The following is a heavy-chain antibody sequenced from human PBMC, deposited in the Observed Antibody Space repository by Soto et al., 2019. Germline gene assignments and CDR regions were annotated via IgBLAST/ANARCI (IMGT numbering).Heavy chain of an antibody. J-gene: IGHJ4*02. Sequence: QVQLVESGGGVIQPGRSLRLSCAPSGFTFSTYAMHWVRQSPGKGLELVAVISYDGANKYYLDSVKGRFTISRDNSKNTLYLQMNSLRPEDTAVYYCADSSSRGVGATLLWGQGTLVTVSS. CDR3: ADSSSRGVGATLL. D-gene: IGHD2-15*01. CDR1: GFTFSTYA. CDR2: ISYDGANK. V-gene: IGHV3-30-3*01.